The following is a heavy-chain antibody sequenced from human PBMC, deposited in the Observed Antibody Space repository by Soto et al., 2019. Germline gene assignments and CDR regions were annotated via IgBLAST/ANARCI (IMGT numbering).Heavy chain of an antibody. CDR1: GYTFTYYG. V-gene: IGHV1-18*01. Sequence: QVQLVQSGAEVKKPGASVNVSCKASGYTFTYYGISWVRQAPGQGLGWMGWISPDNGDTKYAQHLRGRVTMTTDTSTNTAYMELKGLRFDDTAVYYCARDRIITIFGVVPPIGYWGQGTLITVSS. CDR2: ISPDNGDT. CDR3: ARDRIITIFGVVPPIGY. J-gene: IGHJ4*02. D-gene: IGHD3-3*01.